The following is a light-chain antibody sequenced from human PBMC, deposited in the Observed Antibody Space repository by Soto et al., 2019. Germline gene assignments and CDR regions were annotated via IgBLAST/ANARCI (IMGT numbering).Light chain of an antibody. Sequence: ESVLTQSPVTVSLSPGERASLSCRASQIVGTSLAWYQQRPGQAPRLLIYDASSRAAGIPARFSGSGSGTEFTLTISSLQSEDSAVYYCQQYNNWPVTFGGGTKVDI. CDR2: DAS. CDR1: QIVGTS. V-gene: IGKV3D-15*01. J-gene: IGKJ4*01. CDR3: QQYNNWPVT.